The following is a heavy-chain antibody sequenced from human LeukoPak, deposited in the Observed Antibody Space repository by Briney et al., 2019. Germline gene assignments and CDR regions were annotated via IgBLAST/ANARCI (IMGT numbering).Heavy chain of an antibody. CDR1: GGSISSSNW. V-gene: IGHV4-4*02. CDR3: AGPRQSNFGKLSYFDY. CDR2: IYHSGST. Sequence: SGTLFLTCAVFGGSISSSNWWSWVRQPPGKGLEWIGEIYHSGSTNYNPSLKSRVTISVDTSKNQFSLKLSSVTAADTAVNYCAGPRQSNFGKLSYFDYWAQEPLFTVPP. D-gene: IGHD3-10*01. J-gene: IGHJ4*02.